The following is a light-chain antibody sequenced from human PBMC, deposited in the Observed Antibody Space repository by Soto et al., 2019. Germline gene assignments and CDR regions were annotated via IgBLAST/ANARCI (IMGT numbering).Light chain of an antibody. CDR3: SSYTASLTVV. CDR1: SSDVGGYNF. V-gene: IGLV2-14*01. J-gene: IGLJ2*01. Sequence: QSALTQPASVSGFPGQAITISCTGTSSDVGGYNFVSWYQHHPDKAPKLIIFEVSNRPSGVSNRFSGSKSGNTASLTISGLQAEDEADYHCSSYTASLTVVFGGGTKLTVL. CDR2: EVS.